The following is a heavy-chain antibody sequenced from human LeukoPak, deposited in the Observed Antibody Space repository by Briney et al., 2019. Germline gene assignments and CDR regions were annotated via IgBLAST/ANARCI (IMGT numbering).Heavy chain of an antibody. CDR2: INPNSGGT. D-gene: IGHD1-1*01. Sequence: ASVTVSCKASGSTFTGYYMHWVRQAPGQRLEWMGWINPNSGGTNYAQKFQGRVTMTRDTSISTAYMELSRLRSDDTAVYYCARAAAGKYYYMDVWGKGTTVTVSS. CDR1: GSTFTGYY. V-gene: IGHV1-2*02. CDR3: ARAAAGKYYYMDV. J-gene: IGHJ6*03.